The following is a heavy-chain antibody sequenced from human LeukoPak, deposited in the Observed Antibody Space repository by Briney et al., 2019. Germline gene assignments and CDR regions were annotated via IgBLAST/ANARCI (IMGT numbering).Heavy chain of an antibody. D-gene: IGHD3-10*01. Sequence: PSETLSLTCTVSGGSISSGGYYWGWIRQHPGKGLEWIVYIYNSGSTYYNPSLKSRVTISVDTSKNQFSLKLSSVTAADTAVYYCARHELPPNYYGSGIGMDVWGQGTTVTVSS. CDR3: ARHELPPNYYGSGIGMDV. J-gene: IGHJ6*02. CDR1: GGSISSGGYY. V-gene: IGHV4-31*03. CDR2: IYNSGST.